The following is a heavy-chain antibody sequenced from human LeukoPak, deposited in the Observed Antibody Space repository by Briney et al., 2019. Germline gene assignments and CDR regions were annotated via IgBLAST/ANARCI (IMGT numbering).Heavy chain of an antibody. CDR1: GFTFSSYS. CDR3: ARDGQWLVAFDY. V-gene: IGHV3-21*01. Sequence: PGGSLRLSCAASGFTFSSYSMNWVRQAPGKGLEWVSSISSSSSYIYYADSVKGRFTISRDNAKNSLYLQMNSLRAEDTAVYYCARDGQWLVAFDYWGQGTLVTISS. D-gene: IGHD6-19*01. J-gene: IGHJ4*02. CDR2: ISSSSSYI.